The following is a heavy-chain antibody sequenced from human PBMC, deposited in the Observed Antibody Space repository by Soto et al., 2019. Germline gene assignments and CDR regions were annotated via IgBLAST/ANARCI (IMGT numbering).Heavy chain of an antibody. J-gene: IGHJ5*02. V-gene: IGHV4-31*03. D-gene: IGHD6-13*01. CDR3: ARAKKGIAAAENWFDP. CDR2: IYYSGST. Sequence: PSETLSLTCTVSGGSISSGGYYWSWIRQHPGKGLEWIGYIYYSGSTYYNPSLKSRVTISVDTSKNQFSLKLSCVTAADTAVYYCARAKKGIAAAENWFDPWGQGTLVTVSS. CDR1: GGSISSGGYY.